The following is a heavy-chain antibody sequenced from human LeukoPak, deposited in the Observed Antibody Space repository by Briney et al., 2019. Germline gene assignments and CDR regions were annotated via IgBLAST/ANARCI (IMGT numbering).Heavy chain of an antibody. J-gene: IGHJ5*02. V-gene: IGHV3-23*01. D-gene: IGHD6-13*01. CDR1: GFTFSSYA. CDR2: ISGSGGST. Sequence: PGGSLRLSCAASGFTFSSYAMSWVRQAPGKGLEWVSAISGSGGSTYYADSVKGRFTISRDNSKNTAYLEMNSLKTEDTAVYYCTSSSSYNWFDPWGQGTLVTVPS. CDR3: TSSSSYNWFDP.